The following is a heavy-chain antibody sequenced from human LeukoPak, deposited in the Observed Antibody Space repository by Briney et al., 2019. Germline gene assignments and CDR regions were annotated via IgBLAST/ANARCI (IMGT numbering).Heavy chain of an antibody. J-gene: IGHJ4*02. V-gene: IGHV1-18*01. D-gene: IGHD3-3*01. CDR1: GYTFTSYG. CDR3: ASGDFWSGYYKGFDY. CDR2: ISAYNGNT. Sequence: GASVKVSCKASGYTFTSYGISWVRQAPGQGLEWMGWISAYNGNTNYAQKLQGRVTMTTDTSTSTAYMELRSLRSDDTAVYYCASGDFWSGYYKGFDYWGQGTLVTVSS.